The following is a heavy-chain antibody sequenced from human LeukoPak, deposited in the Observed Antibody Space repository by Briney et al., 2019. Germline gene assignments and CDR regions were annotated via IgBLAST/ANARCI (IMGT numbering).Heavy chain of an antibody. Sequence: ASVKVSCKASGYTFTSYYIHWVRQAPGQGLEWMGIINPSGGSSSYAQKFQGRVTMTRDTSTNTVYMELSSLRSEDTAVYYCARDGSSRIAATSWGQGTLVTVSS. D-gene: IGHD6-13*01. J-gene: IGHJ4*02. CDR2: INPSGGSS. CDR3: ARDGSSRIAATS. V-gene: IGHV1-46*01. CDR1: GYTFTSYY.